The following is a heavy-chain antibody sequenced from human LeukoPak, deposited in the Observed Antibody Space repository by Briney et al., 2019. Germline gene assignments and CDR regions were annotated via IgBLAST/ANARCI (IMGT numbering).Heavy chain of an antibody. J-gene: IGHJ4*02. CDR3: ARDRVGATDYFDY. D-gene: IGHD1-26*01. CDR1: GLTFSTYA. CDR2: ISGGGDIT. Sequence: GGSLRLSCAASGLTFSTYARSWVRQTRGMGLEWVSVISGGGDITYYADSVKGRFTISRDNSKNTLYLQMNSLRAEDTAVYYCARDRVGATDYFDYWGQGTLVTVSS. V-gene: IGHV3-23*01.